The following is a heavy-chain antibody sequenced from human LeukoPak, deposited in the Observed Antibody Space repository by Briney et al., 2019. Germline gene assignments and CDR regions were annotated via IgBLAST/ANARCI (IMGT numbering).Heavy chain of an antibody. D-gene: IGHD3-10*01. CDR2: INSDGSST. J-gene: IGHJ4*02. CDR3: ARVGRITGAFDY. CDR1: GFTFSSYW. V-gene: IGHV3-74*01. Sequence: GGSLRLSCAASGFTFSSYWMHWVRQAPGKGLVWVSRINSDGSSTSYADSVKGRFTISRDNAKNTLYLQMNSLRAEDTAVYYCARVGRITGAFDYWGQGTLVTVSS.